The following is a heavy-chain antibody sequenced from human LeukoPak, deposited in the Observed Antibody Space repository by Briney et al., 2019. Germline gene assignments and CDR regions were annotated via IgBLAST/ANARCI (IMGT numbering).Heavy chain of an antibody. CDR2: IHYSGST. CDR3: VRVEMDASRLREMFDP. D-gene: IGHD5-24*01. J-gene: IGHJ5*02. CDR1: GGSFSPYY. V-gene: IGHV4-59*01. Sequence: SETLSLTCTVSGGSFSPYYWSWFRQPPGMGLEWIGYIHYSGSTNYNPSLKNPVTISLDTSKSQFSLKLNSVTDADTAIYYCVRVEMDASRLREMFDPWGQGTLVTVSS.